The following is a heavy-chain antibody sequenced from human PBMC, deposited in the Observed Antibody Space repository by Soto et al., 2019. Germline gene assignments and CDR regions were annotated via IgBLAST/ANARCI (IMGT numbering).Heavy chain of an antibody. CDR3: AREGWPLLQSGMDV. Sequence: EVQLVESGGGLIQRGGSLILSCAASGFTFGHYSMNWVRQAPGKGPEWVSYISSDNRTINYADSVKGRFIITRDNAKKSLYLQVHSLSDEDAAVYYCAREGWPLLQSGMDVWGQGTTVTVSS. CDR1: GFTFGHYS. V-gene: IGHV3-48*02. D-gene: IGHD2-15*01. CDR2: ISSDNRTI. J-gene: IGHJ6*02.